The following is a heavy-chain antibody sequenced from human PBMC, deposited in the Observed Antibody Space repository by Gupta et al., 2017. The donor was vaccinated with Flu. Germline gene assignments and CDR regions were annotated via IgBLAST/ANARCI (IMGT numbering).Heavy chain of an antibody. CDR2: IDPNPGRT. J-gene: IGHJ3*02. D-gene: IGHD3-10*01. V-gene: IGHV1-2*02. Sequence: YIPWGRQAPGQGLERMGWIDPNPGRTRNPQKFQGRVTMTRDSSINAADLQLNRLRSDETAVYYCSRRGWGYSGGPREAFDIWGQGTTVTVSS. CDR3: SRRGWGYSGGPREAFDI. CDR1: Y.